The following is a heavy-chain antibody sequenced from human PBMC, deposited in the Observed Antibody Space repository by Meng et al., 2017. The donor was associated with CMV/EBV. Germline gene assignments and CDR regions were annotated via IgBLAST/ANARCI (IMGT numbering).Heavy chain of an antibody. CDR2: INAGNGNT. CDR1: GYTFTSYA. Sequence: CKASGYTFTSYAMHWVRQAPGQRLEWMGWINAGNGNTKYSQKFQGRVTITRDPSASTAYMELSSLQSEDTAVSSCARDFSWDSSGYHSWGQGTLVTVSS. D-gene: IGHD3-22*01. CDR3: ARDFSWDSSGYHS. J-gene: IGHJ4*02. V-gene: IGHV1-3*01.